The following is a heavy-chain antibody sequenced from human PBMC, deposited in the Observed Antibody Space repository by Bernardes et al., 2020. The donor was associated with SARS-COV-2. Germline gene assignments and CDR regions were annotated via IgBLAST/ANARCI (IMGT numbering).Heavy chain of an antibody. CDR2: ISGGGRT. CDR1: GFDVGTNY. V-gene: IGHV3-66*02. CDR3: TRGDYWGSDKWDPSHYYGMDV. Sequence: GGSLRLSCTVSGFDVGTNYMSWVRQAPGKGLEWVSFISGGGRTYYADSVNGRFIISRDTSRNTVFFQMNSLRVEDTAVYFCTRGDYWGSDKWDPSHYYGMDV. J-gene: IGHJ6*01. D-gene: IGHD3-10*01.